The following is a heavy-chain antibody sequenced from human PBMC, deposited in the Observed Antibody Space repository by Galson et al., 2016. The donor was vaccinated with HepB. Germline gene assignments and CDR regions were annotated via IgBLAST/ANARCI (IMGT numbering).Heavy chain of an antibody. CDR2: VQLSGRT. J-gene: IGHJ4*01. D-gene: IGHD4-17*01. CDR1: AGSISSYY. Sequence: SETLSLTCAVSAGSISSYYWTWIRQPAGKGLEWIGRVQLSGRTNYAPSLRSRVTMSLDTSKNQFSLKLSSVTAADTAVYYCASGLSYGDPYLWYFDSWGPGILVTVSS. V-gene: IGHV4-4*07. CDR3: ASGLSYGDPYLWYFDS.